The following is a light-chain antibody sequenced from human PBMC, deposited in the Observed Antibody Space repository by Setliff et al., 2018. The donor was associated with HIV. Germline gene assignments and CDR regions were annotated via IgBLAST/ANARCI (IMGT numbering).Light chain of an antibody. Sequence: QSVLTQPPSVSGAPGQRVTISCTGSSSNIGRNTVSWYQHLPGSAPKFLICNDNQCPPGVPDRFAAPKSGVSASLAISGLRPEDETDYYCAAWDNTLNAFVFGTGTKVTVL. J-gene: IGLJ1*01. CDR3: AAWDNTLNAFV. CDR1: SSNIGRNT. V-gene: IGLV1-44*01. CDR2: NDN.